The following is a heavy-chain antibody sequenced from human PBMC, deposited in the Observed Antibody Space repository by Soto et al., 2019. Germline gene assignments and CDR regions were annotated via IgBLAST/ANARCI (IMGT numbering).Heavy chain of an antibody. CDR2: IYYSGST. D-gene: IGHD3-3*01. CDR3: ARDQGGITIFGVPYGMDG. J-gene: IGHJ6*02. V-gene: IGHV4-31*03. Sequence: QVQLQESGPGLVKPSQTLSLTCTVSGGSITSGGHYWSWIRQHPGTVLQWIGYIYYSGSTYYNPSLKRRVTISMDTSKNLFSLKVRSVTVAGRAVYNCARDQGGITIFGVPYGMDGWGQGPTVTVSS. CDR1: GGSITSGGHY.